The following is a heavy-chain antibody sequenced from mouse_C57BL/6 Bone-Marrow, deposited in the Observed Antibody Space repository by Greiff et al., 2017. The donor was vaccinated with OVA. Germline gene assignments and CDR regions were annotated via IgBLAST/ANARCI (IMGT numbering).Heavy chain of an antibody. V-gene: IGHV5-12*01. D-gene: IGHD1-1*01. J-gene: IGHJ3*01. CDR1: GFTFSDYY. CDR3: ARQGIPPFYYYGSSYAY. CDR2: ISNGGGST. Sequence: EVQLQQSGGGLVQPGGSLKLSCAASGFTFSDYYMYWVRQTPEKRLEWVAYISNGGGSTYYPDTVKGRFTISRDNAKNTLYLQMSRLKSEDTAMYYCARQGIPPFYYYGSSYAYWGQGTLVTVSA.